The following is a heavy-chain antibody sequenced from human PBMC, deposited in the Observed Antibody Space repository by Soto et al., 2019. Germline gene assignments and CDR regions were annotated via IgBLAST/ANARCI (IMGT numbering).Heavy chain of an antibody. CDR1: GFTFTSSA. CDR3: AARGNRDYYMDV. CDR2: IVVGSGNT. J-gene: IGHJ6*03. D-gene: IGHD3-10*01. Sequence: ASVKVSCKASGFTFTSSALQWVRQARGQRLEWIGWIVVGSGNTNYAQKFQERVTITRDVSTSTAYMELNSLRSDDTAVYYCAARGNRDYYMDVWGKGTTVTVSS. V-gene: IGHV1-58*01.